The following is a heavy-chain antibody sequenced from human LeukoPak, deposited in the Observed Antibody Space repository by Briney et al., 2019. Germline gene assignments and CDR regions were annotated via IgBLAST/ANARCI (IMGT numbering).Heavy chain of an antibody. J-gene: IGHJ3*02. CDR2: ISYDGRNK. Sequence: GGSLRLSCAASGLTFSSYAMSWVRQAPGKGLEWVAVISYDGRNKYYADSVKGRFTISRDNSKNTLYLQMNSLRAEDTAVYYCARDGPRVQHDAFDIWGQGTMVTVSS. V-gene: IGHV3-30*04. D-gene: IGHD6-13*01. CDR3: ARDGPRVQHDAFDI. CDR1: GLTFSSYA.